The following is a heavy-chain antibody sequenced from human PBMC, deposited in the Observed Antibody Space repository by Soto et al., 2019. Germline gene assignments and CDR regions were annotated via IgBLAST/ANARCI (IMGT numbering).Heavy chain of an antibody. D-gene: IGHD4-17*01. CDR3: ARGYYGDYGDY. CDR1: GYTLTSYS. CDR2: INAGNDNT. Sequence: QVQLVQSGAEVKKPGASVKVSCKASGYTLTSYSMQWVRQVPGQRLEWMGWINAGNDNTKYSQKFQGRVTITRDTSASTAYMELSSLRSEDTAVYYCARGYYGDYGDYWGQGTLVTVSS. V-gene: IGHV1-3*01. J-gene: IGHJ4*02.